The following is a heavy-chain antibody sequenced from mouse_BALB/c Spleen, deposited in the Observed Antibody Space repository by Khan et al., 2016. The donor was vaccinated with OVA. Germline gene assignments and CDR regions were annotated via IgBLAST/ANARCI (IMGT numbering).Heavy chain of an antibody. CDR2: INTYTGEP. J-gene: IGHJ4*01. D-gene: IGHD2-14*01. CDR1: GYTFRNNG. Sequence: QIQLVQSGPELKKPGETVKISCKASGYTFRNNGMNWVKQAPGKGLKWMGWINTYTGEPTYADDFKGRFAFSLETSANTAYLQINNLKNEDTATYFCARVGYNGTMDSWGQVTSVTVSS. V-gene: IGHV9-3-1*01. CDR3: ARVGYNGTMDS.